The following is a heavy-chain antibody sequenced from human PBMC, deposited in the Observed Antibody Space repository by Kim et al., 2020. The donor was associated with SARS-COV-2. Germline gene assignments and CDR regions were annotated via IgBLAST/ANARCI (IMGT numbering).Heavy chain of an antibody. J-gene: IGHJ4*01. D-gene: IGHD1-20*01. V-gene: IGHV3-23*01. CDR2: ISGGSVTI. CDR1: GFTFSSYT. Sequence: GGSLRLSCAASGFTFSSYTMSWVRQAPGKGLEWVAGISGGSVTISYADSVKGRFTISRDNSKNTVYLQMNSLRADDTAVYYCAKLTGSAPVDYWGYVTL. CDR3: AKLTGSAPVDY.